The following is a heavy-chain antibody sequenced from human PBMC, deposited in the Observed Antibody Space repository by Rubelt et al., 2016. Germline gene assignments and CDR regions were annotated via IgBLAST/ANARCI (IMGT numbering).Heavy chain of an antibody. D-gene: IGHD6-6*01. CDR1: GYTFTSYG. CDR3: ARDRIRIAARQGWYFDL. CDR2: LSAYNGNT. V-gene: IGHV1-18*01. J-gene: IGHJ2*01. Sequence: QVQLVQSGAEVKKPGASVKVSCKASGYTFTSYGISWVRQAPGQGLEWMGWLSAYNGNTNYAQKLQGRVTMTTDTSTGTAYMELRSLRSDDTAVYYCARDRIRIAARQGWYFDLWGRGTLVTVSS.